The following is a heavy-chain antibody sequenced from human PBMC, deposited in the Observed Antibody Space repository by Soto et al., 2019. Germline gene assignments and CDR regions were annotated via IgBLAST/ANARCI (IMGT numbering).Heavy chain of an antibody. CDR1: GFSLNTNEVG. CDR2: IYWDDDK. CDR3: VHSLLVVGDAVDV. D-gene: IGHD3-10*01. V-gene: IGHV2-5*02. Sequence: QITLKESGPALVKPTQTLTLTCTCSGFSLNTNEVGVGWIRQTPGKALEWLALIYWDDDKRYSPSLKGRLTITRDNSKNPVDLKMTNMKPVDTATYYCVHSLLVVGDAVDVWGQGTMVTVSS. J-gene: IGHJ3*01.